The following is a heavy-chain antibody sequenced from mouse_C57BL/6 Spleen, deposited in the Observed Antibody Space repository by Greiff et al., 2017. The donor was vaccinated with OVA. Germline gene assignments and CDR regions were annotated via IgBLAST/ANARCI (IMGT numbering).Heavy chain of an antibody. CDR3: AIYYYGSSYDYFDY. CDR1: GYTFTSYW. CDR2: IHPNSGST. D-gene: IGHD1-1*01. J-gene: IGHJ2*01. Sequence: QVQLQQPGAELVKPGASVKLSCKASGYTFTSYWMHWVKQRPGQGLEWIGMIHPNSGSTNYNEKFKSKATLTVDKSSSTAYMQLSSLTSEDSAVYYCAIYYYGSSYDYFDYWGQGTTLTVSS. V-gene: IGHV1-64*01.